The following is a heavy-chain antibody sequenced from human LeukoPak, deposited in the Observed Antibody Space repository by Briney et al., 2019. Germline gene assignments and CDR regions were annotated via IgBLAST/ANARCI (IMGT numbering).Heavy chain of an antibody. V-gene: IGHV4-61*02. CDR2: IYTSGST. D-gene: IGHD2-15*01. CDR1: GGSISTGVYY. CDR3: GRESFGGSALVH. Sequence: SETLSLTCTVSGGSISTGVYYWSWIRQPAGKGLEWIARIYTSGSTNYNPSLQSRITISVDTSKNQFSLKLSSVTAAETAVYYCGRESFGGSALVHWGQGTLVTVSS. J-gene: IGHJ4*02.